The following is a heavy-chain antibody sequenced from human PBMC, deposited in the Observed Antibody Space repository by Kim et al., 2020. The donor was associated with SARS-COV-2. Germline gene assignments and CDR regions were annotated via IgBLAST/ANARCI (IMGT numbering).Heavy chain of an antibody. Sequence: ASVKVSCKASGYTFTSYYMHWVRQAPGQGLEWMGIINPSGGSTSYAQKFQGRVTMTRDTSTSTIYMELSSLRSEDTAVYYCASDPRFWSGYYSYYYMDVWGKGTTVTVSS. V-gene: IGHV1-46*01. D-gene: IGHD3-3*01. CDR2: INPSGGST. J-gene: IGHJ6*03. CDR1: GYTFTSYY. CDR3: ASDPRFWSGYYSYYYMDV.